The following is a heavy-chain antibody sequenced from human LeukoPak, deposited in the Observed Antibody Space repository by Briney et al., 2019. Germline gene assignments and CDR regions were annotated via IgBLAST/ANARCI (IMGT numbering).Heavy chain of an antibody. V-gene: IGHV1-2*02. CDR2: INPNSGGT. J-gene: IGHJ4*02. Sequence: GASVKVSCKASGYTFTGYYMHWVRQAPGQGLEWMGWINPNSGGTNYAQKFQGRVTMTRDTSISTAYMELSRLRSDDTAVYYCARSLGWIQLWLWTEGGYYFDYWGQGALVTVSS. CDR3: ARSLGWIQLWLWTEGGYYFDY. D-gene: IGHD5-18*01. CDR1: GYTFTGYY.